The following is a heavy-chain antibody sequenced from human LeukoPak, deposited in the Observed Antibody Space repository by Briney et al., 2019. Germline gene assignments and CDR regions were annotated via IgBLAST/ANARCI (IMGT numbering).Heavy chain of an antibody. CDR2: IYTSGST. V-gene: IGHV4-4*09. CDR1: GGSISSYY. Sequence: PSETLSLTCTVSGGSISSYYWSWIRQPPGKGLGWIGYIYTSGSTNYNPSLKSRVTISVDTSKNQFSLKLSSVTAADTAVYYCARHWELLEGDYYYYYMDVWGKGTTVTVSS. D-gene: IGHD1-26*01. CDR3: ARHWELLEGDYYYYYMDV. J-gene: IGHJ6*03.